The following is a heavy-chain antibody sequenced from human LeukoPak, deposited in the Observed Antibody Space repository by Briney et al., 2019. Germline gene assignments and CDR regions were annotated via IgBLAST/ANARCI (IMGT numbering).Heavy chain of an antibody. CDR1: GFTFSSYA. J-gene: IGHJ6*03. CDR2: ISYDGSTK. V-gene: IGHV3-30*01. D-gene: IGHD2-2*01. Sequence: GGSLRLSCAASGFTFSSYAMHWVRQAPGKGLEWVAVISYDGSTKYYADSVKGRFTISRDNSKNTLYLQMDSLRAEETAVYYCARDEGAHCSSTSCPTGDYMDDWGKGTTVTVSS. CDR3: ARDEGAHCSSTSCPTGDYMDD.